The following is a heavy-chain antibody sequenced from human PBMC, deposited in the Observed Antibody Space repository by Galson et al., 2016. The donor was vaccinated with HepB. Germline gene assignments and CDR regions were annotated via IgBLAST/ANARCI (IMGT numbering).Heavy chain of an antibody. D-gene: IGHD6-19*01. CDR3: ARAEGSGLGYMDV. J-gene: IGHJ6*03. CDR2: ISGYNGET. CDR1: GYTFTNYG. V-gene: IGHV1-18*04. Sequence: SVKVSCKASGYTFTNYGLSWVRQAPGQGLEWMGWISGYNGETNYAQNLQGRVTMTTDTSTSTAYMELRSRRSDDTAVYYCARAEGSGLGYMDVWGKGSTVTVSS.